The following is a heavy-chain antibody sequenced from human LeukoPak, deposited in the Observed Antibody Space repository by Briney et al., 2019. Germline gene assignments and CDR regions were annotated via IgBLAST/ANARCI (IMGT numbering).Heavy chain of an antibody. CDR1: GFTFSSYG. CDR3: AKDKGRTIFGVVIPFDL. CDR2: IRYDGSNK. J-gene: IGHJ5*02. Sequence: GGSLRLSCAASGFTFSSYGMHWVRQAPGKGLEWVAFIRYDGSNKYYADSVKGRFTISRDNSKNTLYLQTNSLRAEDTAVYYCAKDKGRTIFGVVIPFDLWGQGTLVTVSS. V-gene: IGHV3-30*02. D-gene: IGHD3-3*01.